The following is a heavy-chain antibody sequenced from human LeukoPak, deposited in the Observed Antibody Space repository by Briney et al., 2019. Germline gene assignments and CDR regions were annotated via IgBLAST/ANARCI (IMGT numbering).Heavy chain of an antibody. D-gene: IGHD5-18*01. CDR2: ISTSGSTK. CDR3: ARDGPGYSFDY. J-gene: IGHJ4*02. V-gene: IGHV3-48*03. Sequence: PGGSLRVSCAASGFTITGYEMHWVRQAPGKGLEWVSSISTSGSTKYYADSVKGRFTISRDNAKNSLYLYMNSLRAEDTALYYCARDGPGYSFDYWGQGTLVTVSS. CDR1: GFTITGYE.